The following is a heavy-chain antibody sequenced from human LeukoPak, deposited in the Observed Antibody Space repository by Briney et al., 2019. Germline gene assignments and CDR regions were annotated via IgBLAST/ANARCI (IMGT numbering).Heavy chain of an antibody. V-gene: IGHV1-69*05. CDR3: ALVRDLTFDY. CDR1: GGTFSTYS. J-gene: IGHJ4*02. Sequence: ASVTVSCKPSGGTFSTYSITWVRQAPGQGLECMEGMNPTFGSAHYAQKFQGRVTITTDETTSTTYMELSGLTSDDTAVYYCALVRDLTFDYWGQGTLVTVSS. D-gene: IGHD6-6*01. CDR2: MNPTFGSA.